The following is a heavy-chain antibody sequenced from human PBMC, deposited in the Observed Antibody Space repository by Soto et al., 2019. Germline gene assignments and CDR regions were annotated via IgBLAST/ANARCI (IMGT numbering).Heavy chain of an antibody. V-gene: IGHV3-15*07. Sequence: GGSLRLSCAASGFTFSNAWMNWVRQAPGKGLEWVGRIKSKTDGGTTDYAAPVKGRFTISRDDSKNTLYLQMNSLKTEDTAVYYCTTVPLLDYDILTGYYIVGVDYWGQGTLVTVSS. D-gene: IGHD3-9*01. CDR3: TTVPLLDYDILTGYYIVGVDY. CDR2: IKSKTDGGTT. J-gene: IGHJ4*02. CDR1: GFTFSNAW.